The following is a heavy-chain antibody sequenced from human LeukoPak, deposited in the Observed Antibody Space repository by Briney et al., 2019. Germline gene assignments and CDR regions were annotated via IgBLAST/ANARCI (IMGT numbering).Heavy chain of an antibody. CDR2: INHSGST. J-gene: IGHJ6*02. CDR3: ARDKGAAGLYYYYGMDV. Sequence: SETLSLTCAVYGGSFSGYYWSWIRQPPGKGLEWIGEINHSGSTNYNPSLKSRVTISVDTSKNQFSLKLSSVTAADTAVYYCARDKGAAGLYYYYGMDVWGQGTTVTVSS. CDR1: GGSFSGYY. V-gene: IGHV4-34*01. D-gene: IGHD6-13*01.